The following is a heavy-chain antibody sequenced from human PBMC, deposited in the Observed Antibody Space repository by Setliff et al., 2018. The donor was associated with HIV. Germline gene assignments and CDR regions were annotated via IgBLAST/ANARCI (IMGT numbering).Heavy chain of an antibody. J-gene: IGHJ2*01. Sequence: SETLSLTCTVSGGSVSSGGYYWSWIRQHPGRGLEWIGHIYYSGSTYDNPSLKSRFSISIDTSKNRFSLEVASVTAADTAVYYCARDSMYSSGWYGWYFDLWGRGTLVTVSS. CDR1: GGSVSSGGYY. CDR3: ARDSMYSSGWYGWYFDL. V-gene: IGHV4-31*03. CDR2: IYYSGST. D-gene: IGHD6-19*01.